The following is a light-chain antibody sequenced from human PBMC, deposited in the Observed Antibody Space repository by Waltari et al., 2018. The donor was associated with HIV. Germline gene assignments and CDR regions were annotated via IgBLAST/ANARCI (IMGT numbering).Light chain of an antibody. V-gene: IGLV1-44*01. J-gene: IGLJ3*02. CDR2: GSN. Sequence: QPVLTQPPSASGAPGQTVNISCSGTIPDIGSHNVNWYQQFPGTAPKLLIFGSNKRPSGVPDRFSGSRSGTSASLAISGLHSEDEADYYCAAWDDSFWLFGGGTKLTVL. CDR3: AAWDDSFWL. CDR1: IPDIGSHN.